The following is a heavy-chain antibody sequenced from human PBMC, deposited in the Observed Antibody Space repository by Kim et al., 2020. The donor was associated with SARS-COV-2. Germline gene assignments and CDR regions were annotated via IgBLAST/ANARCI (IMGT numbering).Heavy chain of an antibody. CDR1: GGSISSYY. J-gene: IGHJ4*02. D-gene: IGHD1-26*01. CDR2: IYYSGST. Sequence: SETLSLTCTVSGGSISSYYWSWIRQPPGKGLEWIGYIYYSGSTNYNPSLKSRVTISVDTSKNQFSLKLSSVTAADTAVYYCARFLYSGYFDYWGQGTLVTVSS. CDR3: ARFLYSGYFDY. V-gene: IGHV4-59*01.